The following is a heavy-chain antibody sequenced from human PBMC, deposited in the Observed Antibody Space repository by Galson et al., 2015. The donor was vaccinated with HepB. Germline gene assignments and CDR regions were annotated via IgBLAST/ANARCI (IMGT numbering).Heavy chain of an antibody. CDR1: GYTFTSYA. J-gene: IGHJ5*02. V-gene: IGHV1-3*01. Sequence: SVKVSCKASGYTFTSYAMHWVRQAPGQRLEWMGWINAGNGNTKYSQKFQGRVTITRDTSASTAYMELSSLRSEDTAVYYCARELTPRGSWYVTKTYWFDPWGQGTLVTVSS. D-gene: IGHD6-13*01. CDR2: INAGNGNT. CDR3: ARELTPRGSWYVTKTYWFDP.